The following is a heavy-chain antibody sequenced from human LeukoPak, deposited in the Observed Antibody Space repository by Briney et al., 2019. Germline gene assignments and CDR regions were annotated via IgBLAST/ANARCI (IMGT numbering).Heavy chain of an antibody. J-gene: IGHJ4*02. V-gene: IGHV3-23*01. CDR3: AKDPPRYFYDNSGYD. Sequence: GSLRLSCAASGFTFSNYAMTWVRQAPGKGLEWVSTISGSGGSTYYADSVKGRFTISRDNSKNTLYLQMNSLRAEDTAVYYCAKDPPRYFYDNSGYDWGQGTLVTVSS. CDR2: ISGSGGST. D-gene: IGHD3-22*01. CDR1: GFTFSNYA.